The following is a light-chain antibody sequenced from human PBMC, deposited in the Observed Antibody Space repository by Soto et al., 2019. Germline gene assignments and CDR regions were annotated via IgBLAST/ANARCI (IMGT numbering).Light chain of an antibody. Sequence: DIQMTQSPSTLSGSVGDRVTITCRASQSISVWLAWYQQKPGKAPKLLIYDASNLESGVPSRFSGGGSGTEFSLTISSLQPDDFATYYCQQYNYFWAFGQGTKVDIK. CDR2: DAS. J-gene: IGKJ1*01. CDR1: QSISVW. CDR3: QQYNYFWA. V-gene: IGKV1-5*01.